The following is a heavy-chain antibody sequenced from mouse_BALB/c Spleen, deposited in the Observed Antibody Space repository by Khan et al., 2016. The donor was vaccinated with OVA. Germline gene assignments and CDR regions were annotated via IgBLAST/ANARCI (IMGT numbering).Heavy chain of an antibody. J-gene: IGHJ3*02. V-gene: IGHV1S132*01. CDR2: IFPGTGTT. D-gene: IGHD2-2*01. CDR1: GYTFTNYW. CDR3: ARGYFGNDECGY. Sequence: VQLQESEAELVKPGASVKLSCKTSGYTFTNYWIQWIKQRPGQGLEWSGEIFPGTGTTYYNENFKGKATLTIDTSSTTAYMQLSSLTSEDSAVYFCARGYFGNDECGYWGQGTLVTVSA.